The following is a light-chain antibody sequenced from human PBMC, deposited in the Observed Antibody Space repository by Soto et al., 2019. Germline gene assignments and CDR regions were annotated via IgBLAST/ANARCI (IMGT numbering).Light chain of an antibody. Sequence: DVVMTQSPLSLPVTLGQPASISCRSSQSLVSSDGNTYLNWFQQRPGQSPRRLIYKVSNRDSGVPDRFSGSGSGTDFTLEISRVEAEDVGVYYCMQGTPWPPMYTFGQGTKLEIK. V-gene: IGKV2-30*01. CDR2: KVS. CDR3: MQGTPWPPMYT. J-gene: IGKJ2*01. CDR1: QSLVSSDGNTY.